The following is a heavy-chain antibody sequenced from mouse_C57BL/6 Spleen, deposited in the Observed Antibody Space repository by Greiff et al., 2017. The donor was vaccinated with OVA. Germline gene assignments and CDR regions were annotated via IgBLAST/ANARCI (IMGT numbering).Heavy chain of an antibody. CDR3: ARNLYGPFDY. Sequence: DVQLQESGGGLVKPGGSLKLSCAASGFTFSDYGMHWVRQAPEKGLEWVAYISSGSSTIYYADTVKGRFTISRDNAKNTLFLQMTSLRSEDTAMYYCARNLYGPFDYWGQGTTLTVSS. V-gene: IGHV5-17*01. CDR1: GFTFSDYG. J-gene: IGHJ2*01. CDR2: ISSGSSTI. D-gene: IGHD1-1*02.